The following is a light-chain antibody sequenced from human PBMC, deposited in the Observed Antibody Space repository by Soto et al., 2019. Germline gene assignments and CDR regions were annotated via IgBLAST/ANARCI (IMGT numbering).Light chain of an antibody. CDR2: GAS. CDR3: QQYGSSPFT. CDR1: QSVSSN. V-gene: IGKV3-20*01. J-gene: IGKJ3*01. Sequence: DMLLTQSPGTLSLSPGERATLSCRASQSVSSNLAWYQQKPGQAPRLLIYGASSRATGIPDRFSGSGSGTDFTLTIRRLGPEDSAVYYCQQYGSSPFTFGPGT.